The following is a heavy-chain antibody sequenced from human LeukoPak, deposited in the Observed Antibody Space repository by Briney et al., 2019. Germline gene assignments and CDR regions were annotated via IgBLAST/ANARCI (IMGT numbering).Heavy chain of an antibody. CDR1: GGSISSDY. J-gene: IGHJ5*02. Sequence: SETLSLTCTVSGGSISSDYWNWIRQPPGQGLEGMGYFHYSGSTNYNPSLKSRVTISVDTSKNQFSLKLSSVTAADTAVYYCARGGDSGSHLHWFDPWGQGTLVTVSS. CDR3: ARGGDSGSHLHWFDP. D-gene: IGHD3-10*01. V-gene: IGHV4-59*01. CDR2: FHYSGST.